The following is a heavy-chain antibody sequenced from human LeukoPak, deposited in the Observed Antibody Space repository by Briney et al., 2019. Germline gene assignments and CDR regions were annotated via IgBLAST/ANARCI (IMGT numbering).Heavy chain of an antibody. CDR1: GFTFSSYE. D-gene: IGHD5-18*01. J-gene: IGHJ4*02. Sequence: GGSLRLSCAATGFTFSSYEMNWVRQAPGKGLEWVSYISSSGSTIYYADSVKGRFTISRDNAKNSLYLQMNSLRAEDTAVYYCARDGYSYGYGDYWGQGTLVTVSS. CDR2: ISSSGSTI. CDR3: ARDGYSYGYGDY. V-gene: IGHV3-48*03.